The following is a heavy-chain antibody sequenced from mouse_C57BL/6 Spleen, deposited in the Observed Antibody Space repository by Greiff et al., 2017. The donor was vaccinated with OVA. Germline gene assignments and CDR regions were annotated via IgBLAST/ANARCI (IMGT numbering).Heavy chain of an antibody. CDR1: GYTFTSYW. V-gene: IGHV1-64*01. CDR3: AREKYGNYEGWFAY. D-gene: IGHD2-10*02. Sequence: QVQLQQPGAELVKPGASVKLSCKASGYTFTSYWMHWVKQRPGQGLEWIGMIHPNSGSTNYNEKFKSKATLTVDKSSSTAYMQLSSLTSEDSAVYYCAREKYGNYEGWFAYWGQGTLVTVSA. J-gene: IGHJ3*01. CDR2: IHPNSGST.